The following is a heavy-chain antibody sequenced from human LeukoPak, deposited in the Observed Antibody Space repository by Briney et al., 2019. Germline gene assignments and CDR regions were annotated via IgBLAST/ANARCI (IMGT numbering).Heavy chain of an antibody. CDR2: IYYSGNT. D-gene: IGHD4-11*01. V-gene: IGHV4-39*01. CDR3: ASYSNYDNWFDP. Sequence: SETLSLTCTVSGVSISSSNSYWGWIRQPPGKGLEWIGSIYYSGNTYYNASLKSQVPISIDTSKNQFSLKLSSVTAADTAVYYCASYSNYDNWFDPWGQGTLVTVSS. CDR1: GVSISSSNSY. J-gene: IGHJ5*02.